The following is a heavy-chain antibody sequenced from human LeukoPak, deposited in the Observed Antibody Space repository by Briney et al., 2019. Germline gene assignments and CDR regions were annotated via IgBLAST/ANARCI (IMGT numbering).Heavy chain of an antibody. Sequence: PSETLPLTCAVYGGSFSGYYWSWIRQPPGKGLEWIGEINHSGGTNYNPSLKSRVTISVDTSKNQFSLKLSSVTAADTAVYYCARGKVGATADFDYWGQGTLVTVSS. V-gene: IGHV4-34*01. J-gene: IGHJ4*02. CDR1: GGSFSGYY. D-gene: IGHD1-26*01. CDR3: ARGKVGATADFDY. CDR2: INHSGGT.